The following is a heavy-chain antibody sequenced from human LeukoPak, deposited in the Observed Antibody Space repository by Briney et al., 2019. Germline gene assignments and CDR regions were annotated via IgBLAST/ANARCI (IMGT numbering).Heavy chain of an antibody. D-gene: IGHD3-16*02. Sequence: GGSLRLSCAASGFTFSRYSMNWVRQAPGKGLEWVSSISSSSSYIYYADSVKGRFTISRDNAKNSLYLQMNSLRAEDTAVYYCSGAVYDYVWGSYRSPEDDAFDIWGQGTMVTVSS. V-gene: IGHV3-21*01. CDR1: GFTFSRYS. J-gene: IGHJ3*02. CDR2: ISSSSSYI. CDR3: SGAVYDYVWGSYRSPEDDAFDI.